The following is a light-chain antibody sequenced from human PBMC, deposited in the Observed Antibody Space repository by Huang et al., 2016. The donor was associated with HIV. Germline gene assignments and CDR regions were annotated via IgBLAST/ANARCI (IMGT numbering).Light chain of an antibody. CDR1: QNVLHSSNNKNY. Sequence: DIVMTQSPDSLAVSLGERANINCKSSQNVLHSSNNKNYLAWYQQKPGQPPELLIYWASTRESGVPDRFSGSGSGTDFTLTSSSLQAEDVAVYYCQQYYSIPWTFGQGTKVEIK. CDR2: WAS. V-gene: IGKV4-1*01. CDR3: QQYYSIPWT. J-gene: IGKJ1*01.